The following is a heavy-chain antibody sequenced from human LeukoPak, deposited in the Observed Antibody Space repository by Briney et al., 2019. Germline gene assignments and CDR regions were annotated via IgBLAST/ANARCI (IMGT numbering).Heavy chain of an antibody. CDR2: ISYDGSNK. D-gene: IGHD3-16*01. CDR3: AKEGGFGTTFDY. CDR1: GFTFSSYG. V-gene: IGHV3-30*18. Sequence: GRSLRLSCAASGFTFSSYGMQWVRQAPGKGLEWVAVISYDGSNKYYADSVKGRFTISRDNSKNTLYLQMNSLRAEDTAVYYCAKEGGFGTTFDYWGQGTLVTVSS. J-gene: IGHJ4*02.